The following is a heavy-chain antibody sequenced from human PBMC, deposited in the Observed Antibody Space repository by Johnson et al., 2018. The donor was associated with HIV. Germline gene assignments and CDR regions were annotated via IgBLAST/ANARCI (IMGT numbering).Heavy chain of an antibody. V-gene: IGHV3-30*02. D-gene: IGHD2-15*01. CDR2: IRYDGSNK. J-gene: IGHJ3*02. CDR1: GFTFSSYG. Sequence: QVQLVESGGGVVQPGGSLRLSCAASGFTFSSYGMHWVRQAPGKGLEWVAFIRYDGSNKYYADSVNGRFTISRDNSKNTLYLQMNSLRAEDTAVYYCARVARHDGWWFDAFDIWGQGTMVTVSS. CDR3: ARVARHDGWWFDAFDI.